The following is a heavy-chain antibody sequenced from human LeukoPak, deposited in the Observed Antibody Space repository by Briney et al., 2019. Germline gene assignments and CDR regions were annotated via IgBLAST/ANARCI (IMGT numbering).Heavy chain of an antibody. CDR1: GGTFISYA. CDR2: IIPILGIA. V-gene: IGHV1-69*04. J-gene: IGHJ4*02. D-gene: IGHD3-22*01. Sequence: SVKVSCKASGGTFISYAISWVRQAPGQGLEWMGRIIPILGIANYAQKFQGRVTITADKSTSTPYMELSSLRSEDTAVYYCARYYYGSSGYDWGQGTLVTVSS. CDR3: ARYYYGSSGYD.